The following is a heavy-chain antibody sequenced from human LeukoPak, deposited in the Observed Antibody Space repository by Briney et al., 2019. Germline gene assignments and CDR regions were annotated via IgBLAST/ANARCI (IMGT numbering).Heavy chain of an antibody. D-gene: IGHD3-10*01. CDR3: ARDPRGAWYFDL. V-gene: IGHV3-23*01. CDR2: FTGGGTT. CDR1: GITLSSHA. J-gene: IGHJ2*01. Sequence: GGSLRLSCAASGITLSSHAMDWVRQAAGKGLEWVSAFTGGGTTYYADSVKGRFTVSRDNSKNPLYLQMNSLRAEDTAIYSCARDPRGAWYFDLWGRGTLVTVSS.